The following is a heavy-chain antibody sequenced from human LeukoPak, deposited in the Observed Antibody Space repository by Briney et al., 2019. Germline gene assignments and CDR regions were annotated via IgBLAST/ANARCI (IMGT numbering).Heavy chain of an antibody. Sequence: GGSPRLSCSASGFTFSSSGIHWVRQAPGKGLDWVAFIRHDGTSKYYAESVKGRFTISADNYKNTVYLQMNSLRPEDTAVYYCAKRFRQSSRSYYSNAFEVWGQGTMVTVSS. CDR3: AKRFRQSSRSYYSNAFEV. D-gene: IGHD3-10*01. J-gene: IGHJ3*01. V-gene: IGHV3-30*02. CDR1: GFTFSSSG. CDR2: IRHDGTSK.